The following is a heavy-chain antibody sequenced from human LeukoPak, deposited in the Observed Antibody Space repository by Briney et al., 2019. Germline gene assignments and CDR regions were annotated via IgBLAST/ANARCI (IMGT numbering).Heavy chain of an antibody. D-gene: IGHD4-17*01. V-gene: IGHV3-64*01. CDR2: ISSNGGNT. CDR1: GYTFSSYA. Sequence: SGGSLRLSCAASGYTFSSYAMHCVRQAPGKGLEYVSAISSNGGNTYYANSVRGRFTISRDNSKNTLYLQMGSLRAEDMAVYYCARIGDYGAFDIWGQGTMVTVSS. CDR3: ARIGDYGAFDI. J-gene: IGHJ3*02.